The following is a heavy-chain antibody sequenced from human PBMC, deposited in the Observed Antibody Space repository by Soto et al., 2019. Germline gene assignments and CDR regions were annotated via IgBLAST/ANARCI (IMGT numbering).Heavy chain of an antibody. D-gene: IGHD3-9*01. CDR3: ASEPQFDVINDY. J-gene: IGHJ4*02. CDR1: GFTFSSYS. CDR2: ISSSSSYI. Sequence: GGSLRLSCAASGFTFSSYSMNWVRQAPGKGLEWVSSISSSSSYIYYADSVKGRFTISRDNAKNSLYLQMNSLRAEDMAVNYCASEPQFDVINDYWGQGTLVTVSA. V-gene: IGHV3-21*01.